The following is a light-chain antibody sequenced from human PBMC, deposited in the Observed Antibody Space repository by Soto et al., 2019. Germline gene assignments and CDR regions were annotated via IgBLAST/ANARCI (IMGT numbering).Light chain of an antibody. J-gene: IGLJ3*02. CDR1: SYNIGSDT. Sequence: QSVLTQPPSASGTPGQRVTISCSGSSYNIGSDTVNWYQQLPGTAPKLLIHRSNQRPSGVPGRFSGSKSGTSASLAISGLQPEDEADYHCASWDAGLNGWVFGGGTKLTVL. CDR2: RSN. V-gene: IGLV1-44*01. CDR3: ASWDAGLNGWV.